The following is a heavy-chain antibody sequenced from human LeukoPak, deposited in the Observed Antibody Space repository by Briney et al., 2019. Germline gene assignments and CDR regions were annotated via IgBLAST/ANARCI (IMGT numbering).Heavy chain of an antibody. J-gene: IGHJ4*02. CDR2: VWNDGSNK. D-gene: IGHD6-13*01. CDR3: AKSASAYSSNWSFDY. CDR1: GFTFTYYV. Sequence: GGSLRLSCAASGFTFTYYVMHWVRQAPGKGLEWVASVWNDGSNKNYVDSVKGRFTISRDNFKNTIYLQINSLRGEDTAIYYCAKSASAYSSNWSFDYWGQGTLVTVSS. V-gene: IGHV3-30*02.